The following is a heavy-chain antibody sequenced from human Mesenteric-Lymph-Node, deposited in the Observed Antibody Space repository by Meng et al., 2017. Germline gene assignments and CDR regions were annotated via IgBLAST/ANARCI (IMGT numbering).Heavy chain of an antibody. J-gene: IGHJ4*02. D-gene: IGHD3-10*01. V-gene: IGHV1-46*01. Sequence: QVQLVQSGAEVKKPGASVKVSCKASRDTFTSNYMHWVRQAPGKGLEWLGIIDPSGESPSYAQKFRGRVTMTRDTSTSTVYMELISLGSDDTAVYYCATTPTHTLGSDIDYWGQGTLVTVSS. CDR3: ATTPTHTLGSDIDY. CDR2: IDPSGESP. CDR1: RDTFTSNY.